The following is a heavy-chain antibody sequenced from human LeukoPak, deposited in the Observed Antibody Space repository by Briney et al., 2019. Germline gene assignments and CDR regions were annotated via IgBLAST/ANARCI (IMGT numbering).Heavy chain of an antibody. CDR1: GFTFSSHW. CDR2: ISSDGSTT. V-gene: IGHV3-74*01. J-gene: IGHJ6*02. CDR3: ARVGVRLNGMDV. Sequence: GGSLRLSCAASGFTFSSHWMHWVRQAPGKGLVWVSRISSDGSTTNYADSVKGRFTISRDNAKNTLYLQMNSLRAEDTAVYYCARVGVRLNGMDVWGQGTTVTVSS. D-gene: IGHD3-10*01.